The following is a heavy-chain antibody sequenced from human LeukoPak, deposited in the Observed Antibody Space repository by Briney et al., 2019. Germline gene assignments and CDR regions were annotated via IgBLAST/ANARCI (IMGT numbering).Heavy chain of an antibody. J-gene: IGHJ4*02. CDR2: ISGGSSYT. CDR1: GFTFSDYY. D-gene: IGHD4-23*01. Sequence: PGGSLRPSCAASGFTFSDYYMTWFRQAPGKGLEWVSYISGGSSYTNFADSVKGRFTISRDNAKNSLYLQMNSLRAEDTAVYYCARVSLLDDGGLGDYWGQGTLVTVSS. V-gene: IGHV3-11*06. CDR3: ARVSLLDDGGLGDY.